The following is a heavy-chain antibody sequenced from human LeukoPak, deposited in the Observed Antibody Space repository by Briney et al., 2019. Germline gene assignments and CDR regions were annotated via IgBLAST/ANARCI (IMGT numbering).Heavy chain of an antibody. CDR2: INSDGSST. V-gene: IGHV3-74*01. D-gene: IGHD3-22*01. J-gene: IGHJ5*02. Sequence: GGSLRLSCAASGFTFSSYWMHWVRQAPGKGLVWVSRINSDGSSTSYADSVKGRFTISRDNAKNTPYLQMNSLRAEDTAVYYCARASYDSSGYYPFDPWGQGTLVTVSS. CDR3: ARASYDSSGYYPFDP. CDR1: GFTFSSYW.